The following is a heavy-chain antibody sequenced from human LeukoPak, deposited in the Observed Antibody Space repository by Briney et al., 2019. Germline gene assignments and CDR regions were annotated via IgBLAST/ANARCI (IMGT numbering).Heavy chain of an antibody. CDR1: GGSFSGYY. CDR3: ARGSADGPYYYDSSGYYYDC. J-gene: IGHJ4*02. CDR2: INHSGST. V-gene: IGHV4-34*01. Sequence: SETLSLTCAVYGGSFSGYYWSWIRQPPGKGLEWIGEINHSGSTNYNPSLKSRVTISVDTSKNQFSLKLSSVTAADTAVYYCARGSADGPYYYDSSGYYYDCWGQGTLVTVSS. D-gene: IGHD3-22*01.